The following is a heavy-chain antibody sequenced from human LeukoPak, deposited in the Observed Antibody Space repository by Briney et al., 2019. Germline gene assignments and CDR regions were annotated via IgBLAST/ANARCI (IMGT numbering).Heavy chain of an antibody. CDR3: ARDGSGVWFDP. J-gene: IGHJ5*02. CDR1: GYTFTSYG. D-gene: IGHD3-10*01. Sequence: ASVTVSCKASGYTFTSYGISWVRQAPGQGLEWMGWINAYNGDTDYAQNLQGRLTITTETSTSTAYMELRSLRSDDTAVYYWARDGSGVWFDPWGQGTLLTVSS. V-gene: IGHV1-18*01. CDR2: INAYNGDT.